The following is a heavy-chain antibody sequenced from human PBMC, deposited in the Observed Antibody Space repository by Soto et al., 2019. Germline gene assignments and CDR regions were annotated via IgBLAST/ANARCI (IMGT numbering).Heavy chain of an antibody. D-gene: IGHD1-26*01. J-gene: IGHJ4*02. V-gene: IGHV4-28*01. CDR2: IYYSGTT. CDR3: ARREIQGPIDY. Sequence: SETLSLTCAVSGCSISSSNGWGWIRQTPGKGLEWIGYIYYSGTTYYNPSLKSRVTMSVDTSKNQFSLKLTSVTAVDTAVYYCARREIQGPIDYWGQGTLVTVSS. CDR1: GCSISSSNG.